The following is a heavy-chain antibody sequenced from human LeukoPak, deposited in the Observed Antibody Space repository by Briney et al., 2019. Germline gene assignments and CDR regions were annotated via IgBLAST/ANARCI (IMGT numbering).Heavy chain of an antibody. CDR2: ISYDGRNK. V-gene: IGHV3-30*03. CDR3: ARDRRGEKDFDV. J-gene: IGHJ3*01. CDR1: GFTFSSYG. Sequence: GGSLRLSCAASGFTFSSYGMHWVRQAPGKGLEWVAVISYDGRNKNYADSVKGRFSISRHNSKNTVYLQMDNLRPEDTAVYYCARDRRGEKDFDVWGPGTMVTVSS.